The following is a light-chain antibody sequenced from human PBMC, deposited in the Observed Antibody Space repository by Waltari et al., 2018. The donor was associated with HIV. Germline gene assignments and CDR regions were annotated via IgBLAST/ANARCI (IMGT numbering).Light chain of an antibody. V-gene: IGKV4-1*01. CDR2: WAS. Sequence: DIVMTQSPDSLAVSLGERDTIDCKSSQSVFYGSNNRNHLAWYQQKAGQPPKLLIAWASTRESGVPDRFSGSGSGTDFTLTISSLQAEDVAVYYCQQYYTSPKTFGQGTKVEIK. J-gene: IGKJ1*01. CDR3: QQYYTSPKT. CDR1: QSVFYGSNNRNH.